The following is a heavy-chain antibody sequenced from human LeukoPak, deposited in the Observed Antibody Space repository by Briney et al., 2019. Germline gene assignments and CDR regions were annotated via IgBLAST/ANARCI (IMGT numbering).Heavy chain of an antibody. D-gene: IGHD4-17*01. CDR2: IFYRGST. CDR1: GGSMSGYY. J-gene: IGHJ4*02. V-gene: IGHV4-59*08. Sequence: PSETLSLTCTVSGGSMSGYYCSWLRQPPGKGLEWSGYIFYRGSTNFNASLKSRVLISVGTSKNQFSLKLRSVTPAAPAWFSLGRHLSYGDSNYFDYWGQGTLGTVSS. CDR3: GRHLSYGDSNYFDY.